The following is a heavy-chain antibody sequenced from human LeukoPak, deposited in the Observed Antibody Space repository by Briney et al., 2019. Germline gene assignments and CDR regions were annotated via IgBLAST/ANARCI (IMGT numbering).Heavy chain of an antibody. CDR2: ISSSGSTI. J-gene: IGHJ4*02. CDR1: GFDSTNYG. V-gene: IGHV3-48*04. CDR3: ARGRRTFDY. D-gene: IGHD1/OR15-1a*01. Sequence: PGGSLRLSCVASGFDSTNYGLHWVRQAPGKGLEWVSYISSSGSTIYYADSVKGRFTISRDNAKNSLYLQMNSLRAEDTAVYYCARGRRTFDYWGQGTLVTVSS.